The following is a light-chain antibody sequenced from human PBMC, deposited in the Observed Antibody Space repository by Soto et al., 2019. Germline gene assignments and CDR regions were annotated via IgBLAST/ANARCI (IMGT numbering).Light chain of an antibody. V-gene: IGKV3-11*01. J-gene: IGKJ4*01. CDR3: QQRSNWPLT. Sequence: ESVLTQSPATLSLSPGERATLSCRASQSVSSYLFWYQQKPGQAPRLLIYDASNRATGIPARFSGSGSGTDFTLTISRLEPEDFAVYYCQQRSNWPLTFGGGTKVEIK. CDR2: DAS. CDR1: QSVSSY.